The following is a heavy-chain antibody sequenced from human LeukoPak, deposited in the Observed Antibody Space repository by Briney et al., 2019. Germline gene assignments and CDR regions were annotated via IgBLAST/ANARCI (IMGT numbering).Heavy chain of an antibody. Sequence: SGGSLRLSCAASGFTFNNYGMHWVRQAPGKGLEWVAFIRYNGNNQYYADPVKGRFTISRDNSKNTLYLQMNSLKGDDTAVYYCAKDSAFYYIDVWGKGTTVIISS. CDR2: IRYNGNNQ. CDR3: AKDSAFYYIDV. V-gene: IGHV3-30*02. D-gene: IGHD3-10*01. CDR1: GFTFNNYG. J-gene: IGHJ6*03.